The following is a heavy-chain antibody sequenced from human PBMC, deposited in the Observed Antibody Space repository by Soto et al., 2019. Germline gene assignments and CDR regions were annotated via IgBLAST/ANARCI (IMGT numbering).Heavy chain of an antibody. J-gene: IGHJ4*02. D-gene: IGHD5-12*01. CDR1: GGSISTYY. Sequence: PSETLSLTCTVSGGSISTYYWSWIRQPPGKGLEWIGYIYYSGTTNYNPSLKSRVTISVDTSKSQFSLKLSSVTAADTAVYYCARSPNSGYESVLDSWGQGTLVTVSS. CDR3: ARSPNSGYESVLDS. CDR2: IYYSGTT. V-gene: IGHV4-59*01.